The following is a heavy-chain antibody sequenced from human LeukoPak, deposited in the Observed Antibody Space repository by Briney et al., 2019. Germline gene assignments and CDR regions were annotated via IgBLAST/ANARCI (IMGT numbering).Heavy chain of an antibody. CDR3: ARDLCGPGCFDY. V-gene: IGHV1-24*01. CDR1: GYTLTELS. Sequence: GASVKVSCKVSGYTLTELSMHWVRQAPGKGLEWMGGFDPEDGETIYAQKFQGRVTMTEDTSTDTAYMELRSLRSDDTAVYYCARDLCGPGCFDYWGQGTLVTVSS. D-gene: IGHD2-21*01. CDR2: FDPEDGET. J-gene: IGHJ4*02.